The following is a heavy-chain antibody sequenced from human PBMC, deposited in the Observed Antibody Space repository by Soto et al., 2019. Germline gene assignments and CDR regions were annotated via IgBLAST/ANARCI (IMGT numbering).Heavy chain of an antibody. D-gene: IGHD2-21*02. CDR3: ARDKVGVVATAYFDY. CDR1: GFTFSSYA. CDR2: ISYDGSNK. V-gene: IGHV3-30-3*01. Sequence: QVQLVESGGGVVQPGRSLRLSCAASGFTFSSYAMHWVRQAPGKGLEWVAFISYDGSNKYYADSVKGRFTISRDNSKNTLYLQMNSLRAEDTAVYYCARDKVGVVATAYFDYWGQGTLVTVSS. J-gene: IGHJ4*02.